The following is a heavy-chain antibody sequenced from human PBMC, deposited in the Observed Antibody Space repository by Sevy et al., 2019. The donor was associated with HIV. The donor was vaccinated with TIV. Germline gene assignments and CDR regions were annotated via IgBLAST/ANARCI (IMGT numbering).Heavy chain of an antibody. Sequence: SETLSLTCTVSGDSLSSGSYYWSWIRQHPGKGLEWIGYISYSGTTFYTPSLRSRVSLSVDASRNQFSLKLSSVTAADTALYYCAREPRGSGTLIDFWGQGTLVTVSS. D-gene: IGHD3-10*01. J-gene: IGHJ4*02. V-gene: IGHV4-31*03. CDR3: AREPRGSGTLIDF. CDR1: GDSLSSGSYY. CDR2: ISYSGTT.